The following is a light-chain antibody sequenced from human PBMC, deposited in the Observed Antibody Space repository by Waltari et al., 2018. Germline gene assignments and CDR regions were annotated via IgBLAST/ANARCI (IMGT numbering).Light chain of an antibody. V-gene: IGKV1-39*01. J-gene: IGKJ1*01. CDR2: ATS. Sequence: DIQMTQSPLSLSASVGGRVNITCRASQSVSSYLNWYQQRPGQAPNLLIYATSNLQSGVPSRFSGSGFETDFTLTISSLRPEDFAAYYCQQTYNTPWTFGQGTKVEIQ. CDR3: QQTYNTPWT. CDR1: QSVSSY.